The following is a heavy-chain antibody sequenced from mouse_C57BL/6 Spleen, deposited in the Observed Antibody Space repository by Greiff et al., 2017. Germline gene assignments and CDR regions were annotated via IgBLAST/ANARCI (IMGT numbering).Heavy chain of an antibody. CDR1: GFTFSSYA. V-gene: IGHV5-4*01. CDR3: ARLYDYGFDY. Sequence: EVHLVESGGGLVKPGGSLKLSCAASGFTFSSYAMSWVRQTPEKRLEWVATISDGGSYTYYPDNVKGRFTISRDNAKNNLYLQMSHLKSEDTAMYYCARLYDYGFDYWGQGTTLTVSS. J-gene: IGHJ2*01. D-gene: IGHD2-4*01. CDR2: ISDGGSYT.